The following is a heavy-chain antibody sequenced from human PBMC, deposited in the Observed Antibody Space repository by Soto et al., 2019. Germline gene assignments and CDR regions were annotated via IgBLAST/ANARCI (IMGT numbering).Heavy chain of an antibody. J-gene: IGHJ4*02. V-gene: IGHV4-31*03. CDR1: GVTVSSDAYY. CDR3: ARYRFSGNRWSKFDH. Sequence: SETLSLTCTVSGVTVSSDAYYWSWIRQRPGRGLEWIGNIYHTGSTYYSPSLKSRVVISLDTSRNQFSLRLTSVTAADTAVYFCARYRFSGNRWSKFDHGGQGTLV. D-gene: IGHD3-16*02. CDR2: IYHTGST.